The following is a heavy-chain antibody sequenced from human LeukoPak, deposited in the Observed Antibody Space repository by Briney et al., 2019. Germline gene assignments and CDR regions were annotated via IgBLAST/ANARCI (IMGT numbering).Heavy chain of an antibody. CDR3: ARGKGHDTSSTDY. V-gene: IGHV3-23*01. Sequence: GGSLRLSCAASGFTFSSNAMSWVRQAPGKGLEWVSTVSGSGGSTYYADSVKGRFAISRDNSKNTLYLQMNSLRAEDTAVYYCARGKGHDTSSTDYWGQGTLVTVSS. CDR1: GFTFSSNA. J-gene: IGHJ4*02. D-gene: IGHD3-10*01. CDR2: VSGSGGST.